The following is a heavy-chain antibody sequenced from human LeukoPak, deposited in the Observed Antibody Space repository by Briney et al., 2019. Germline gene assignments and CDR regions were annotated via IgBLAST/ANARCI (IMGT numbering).Heavy chain of an antibody. CDR2: IRSETDGGTT. CDR1: GFTFSDAW. V-gene: IGHV3-15*01. J-gene: IGHJ1*01. D-gene: IGHD2/OR15-2a*01. CDR3: TTATFH. Sequence: GGSLRLSCAASGFTFSDAWMSWVRQAPGKGLEWVGHIRSETDGGTTDYAAPVKGRSTISRDDSKNTLYLQMNSLKSEDTAVYYCTTATFHWGQGTLVTVSS.